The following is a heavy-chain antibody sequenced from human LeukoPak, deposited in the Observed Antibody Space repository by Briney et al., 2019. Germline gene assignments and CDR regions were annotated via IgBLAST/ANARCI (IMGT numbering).Heavy chain of an antibody. CDR1: GYTFTGYY. Sequence: ASVKVSCKASGYTFTGYYMHWVRQAPGQGLEWMGWINPNRGGTNYAQRFQGRVTMTRDTSISTAYMELSRLRSDDTAVYYCASTPRRSGYGLGGYWGQGTLVTVSS. CDR2: INPNRGGT. V-gene: IGHV1-2*02. CDR3: ASTPRRSGYGLGGY. D-gene: IGHD5-12*01. J-gene: IGHJ4*02.